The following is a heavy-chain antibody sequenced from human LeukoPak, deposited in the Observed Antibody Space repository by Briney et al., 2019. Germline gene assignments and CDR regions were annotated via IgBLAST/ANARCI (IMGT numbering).Heavy chain of an antibody. CDR2: ISGSGGST. V-gene: IGHV3-23*01. CDR3: AKAGFLWFGESVDY. J-gene: IGHJ4*02. CDR1: GFTFSSYA. D-gene: IGHD3-10*01. Sequence: GGSLRLSCAASGFTFSSYAMSWVRQAPGKGLEWVSAISGSGGSTYYADSVKGRFTISRDNSKNTLYLQMNSLRAEDKAVYYCAKAGFLWFGESVDYWGQGTLVTVSS.